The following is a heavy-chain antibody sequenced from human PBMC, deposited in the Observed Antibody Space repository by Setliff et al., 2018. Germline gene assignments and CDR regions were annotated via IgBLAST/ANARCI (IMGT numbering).Heavy chain of an antibody. CDR1: GYIFTNYW. Sequence: GESLKLSCKASGYIFTNYWIGWVRQMPGKGLEWMGVIYPGDSDTRYSPSFQGQVTISADKSISTAYLQWSSLKASDTAIYYCTRHEDRNKCTSSSCYRENDAFDVWGQGAMVTVSS. CDR2: IYPGDSDT. CDR3: TRHEDRNKCTSSSCYRENDAFDV. V-gene: IGHV5-51*01. D-gene: IGHD2-2*01. J-gene: IGHJ3*01.